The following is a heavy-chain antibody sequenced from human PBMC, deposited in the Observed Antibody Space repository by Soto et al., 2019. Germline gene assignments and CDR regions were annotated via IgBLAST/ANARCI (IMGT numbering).Heavy chain of an antibody. V-gene: IGHV1-18*04. CDR2: ISAYNGNT. D-gene: IGHD3-10*01. CDR3: ARDNYYGSGSYPPTPLYYYGMDV. Sequence: GASVKVSCKASGYTFTSYGISWVRQAPGQGLEWMGWISAYNGNTNYAQKLQGRVTMTTDTSTSTAYMELRSLRSDDTAVYYCARDNYYGSGSYPPTPLYYYGMDVWGQGTTVTVSS. J-gene: IGHJ6*02. CDR1: GYTFTSYG.